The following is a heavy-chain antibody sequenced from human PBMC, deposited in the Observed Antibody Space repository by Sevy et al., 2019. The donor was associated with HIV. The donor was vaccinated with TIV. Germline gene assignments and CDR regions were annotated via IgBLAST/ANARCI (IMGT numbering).Heavy chain of an antibody. V-gene: IGHV3-48*01. Sequence: GGSLRLSCAASGFTFSSYSRNWVRQAPGKGLGWVSYISSSSSTIYYADSVKGRFPISRDNAKNSLYMQMNSLRAETTAVYYWARGWNYRINYYYYGMDVWGQGTTVTVSS. D-gene: IGHD1-7*01. J-gene: IGHJ6*02. CDR3: ARGWNYRINYYYYGMDV. CDR1: GFTFSSYS. CDR2: ISSSSSTI.